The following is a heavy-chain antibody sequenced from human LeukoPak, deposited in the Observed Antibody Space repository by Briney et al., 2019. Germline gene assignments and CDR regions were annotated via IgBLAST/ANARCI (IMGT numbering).Heavy chain of an antibody. V-gene: IGHV1-46*01. J-gene: IGHJ4*02. CDR3: ARERVSYYDSSGYYLGIDY. D-gene: IGHD3-22*01. CDR1: GYTFTSYY. CDR2: INPSGGST. Sequence: ASVKVSCKASGYTFTSYYMHWVRQAPGQGLEWMGIINPSGGSTSYAQKFQGRVTMTRDTSTSTVYMELSRLRSDDTAVYYCARERVSYYDSSGYYLGIDYWGQGTLVTVSS.